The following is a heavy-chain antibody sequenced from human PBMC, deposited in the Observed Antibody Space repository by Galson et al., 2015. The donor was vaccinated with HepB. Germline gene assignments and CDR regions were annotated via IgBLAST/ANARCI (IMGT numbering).Heavy chain of an antibody. V-gene: IGHV1-46*01. CDR1: GYTFTGYY. D-gene: IGHD3-16*02. CDR3: ARGDFSPLGVYYYGMDV. J-gene: IGHJ6*02. Sequence: SVKVSCKASGYTFTGYYMHWVRQAPGQGLEWMGLINPSSGSTGYARKIQSRVTMTRDTSTNIVYMELTSLTSEDTAVYYCARGDFSPLGVYYYGMDVWGQGTTVIVSS. CDR2: INPSSGST.